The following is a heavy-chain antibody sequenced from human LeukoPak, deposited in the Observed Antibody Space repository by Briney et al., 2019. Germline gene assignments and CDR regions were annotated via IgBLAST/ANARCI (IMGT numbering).Heavy chain of an antibody. J-gene: IGHJ4*02. Sequence: GESLKISCKGSGYSFTSYWIGWVRQMPGKGLEWMGIIYPGDSDTRYSPSFQGQVTISADKSISTAYLQWSSLKASDTAMYYCARGPPKLLWFGELWGLFDYWGQGTLVTVSS. CDR2: IYPGDSDT. CDR3: ARGPPKLLWFGELWGLFDY. V-gene: IGHV5-51*01. CDR1: GYSFTSYW. D-gene: IGHD3-10*01.